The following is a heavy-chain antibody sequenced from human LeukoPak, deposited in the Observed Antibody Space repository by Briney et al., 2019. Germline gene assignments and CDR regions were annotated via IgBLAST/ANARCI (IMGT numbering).Heavy chain of an antibody. D-gene: IGHD3-22*01. V-gene: IGHV4-59*01. CDR2: IYYSEST. J-gene: IGHJ5*02. CDR1: GGSISSYY. CDR3: ARDGEVEDSSGYIWFDP. Sequence: SETLSLTCTVSGGSISSYYWSWIRQPPGKGLEWIGYIYYSESTNYNPSLKSRVNISVDTSKNQISLKLSSVTAADTAVYYCARDGEVEDSSGYIWFDPWGQGTLVTVSS.